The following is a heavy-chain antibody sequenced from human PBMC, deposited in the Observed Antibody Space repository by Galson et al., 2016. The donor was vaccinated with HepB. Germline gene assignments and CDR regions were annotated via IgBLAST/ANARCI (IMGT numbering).Heavy chain of an antibody. CDR3: ARDLRGMGRFFDWSTHFDS. CDR2: ISGTSTYI. Sequence: SLRLSCAASGFTFNTYSMNWVCQAPGKGLEWVSSISGTSTYIYYADSVKGRLTISRDNAKNSLYLTMNSVRAEDTAVYYLARDLRGMGRFFDWSTHFDSWGQGTLVTVSS. D-gene: IGHD3-9*01. J-gene: IGHJ4*02. CDR1: GFTFNTYS. V-gene: IGHV3-21*01.